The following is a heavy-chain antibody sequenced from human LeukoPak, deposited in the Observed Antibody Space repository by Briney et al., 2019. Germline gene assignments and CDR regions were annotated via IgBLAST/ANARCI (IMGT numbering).Heavy chain of an antibody. CDR1: DDSFNTHY. V-gene: IGHV4-59*11. J-gene: IGHJ3*02. D-gene: IGHD4-17*01. CDR2: ISYSGST. Sequence: SETLSLTCTVSDDSFNTHYWTWIRQPPGKGLEWIGYISYSGSTDYNPSLKSRVTISVDTSKNQFSLKLSSVTAADTAVYYCAGDPTTVTKGFDIWGQGTLVTVSS. CDR3: AGDPTTVTKGFDI.